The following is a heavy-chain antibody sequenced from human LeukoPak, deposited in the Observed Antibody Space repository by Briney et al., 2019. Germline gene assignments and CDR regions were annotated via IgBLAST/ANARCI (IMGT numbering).Heavy chain of an antibody. Sequence: ASVKVSCKASGYTFTSYSKYTIHWVRQAPGQRLEWMGWINAGIGETRYSQKFQGRVTFTGDTSANTVYMELNSLISEDTAVYYCARDSDTSDWAWVYWGQGTLVTVSS. J-gene: IGHJ4*02. CDR3: ARDSDTSDWAWVY. CDR2: INAGIGET. D-gene: IGHD6-19*01. CDR1: GYTFTSYS. V-gene: IGHV1-3*01.